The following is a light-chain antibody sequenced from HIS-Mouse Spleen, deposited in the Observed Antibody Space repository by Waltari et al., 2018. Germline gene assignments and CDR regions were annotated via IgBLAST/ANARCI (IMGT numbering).Light chain of an antibody. Sequence: SYELTQPPSVSVSPGQTARIPCSGDALPKKYAYWYQQKSGQAPVLVIDEDSKRPSGIPEGFSGSSSGTMATLTISGAQVEDEADYYCYSTDSSGNHRKVFGGGTKLTVL. CDR3: YSTDSSGNHRKV. V-gene: IGLV3-10*01. J-gene: IGLJ2*01. CDR2: EDS. CDR1: ALPKKY.